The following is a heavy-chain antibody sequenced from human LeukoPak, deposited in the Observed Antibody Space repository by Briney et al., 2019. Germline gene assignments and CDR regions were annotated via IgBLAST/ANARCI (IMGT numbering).Heavy chain of an antibody. Sequence: GGSLRLSCAASGFTFSSYAMHWVRQAPGKGLEWVAVISYDGSNKYYADSVKGRFTISRDNSKNTVYLQMNSLRAEDTAVYYCARDPNYDYVWGSQDYWGQGTLVTVSS. CDR2: ISYDGSNK. D-gene: IGHD3-16*01. V-gene: IGHV3-30*01. CDR1: GFTFSSYA. J-gene: IGHJ4*02. CDR3: ARDPNYDYVWGSQDY.